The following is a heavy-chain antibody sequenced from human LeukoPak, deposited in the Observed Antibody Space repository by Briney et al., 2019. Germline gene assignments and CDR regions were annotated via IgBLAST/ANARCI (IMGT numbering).Heavy chain of an antibody. CDR3: ARHFSSGWYVVRYYFDY. J-gene: IGHJ4*02. V-gene: IGHV4-39*01. CDR1: GGSISSSSYY. CDR2: IYYSGST. Sequence: SETLSLTCTVSGGSISSSSYYWGWIRQPPGKGLEWIGSIYYSGSTYYNPSLKSRVTISVDTSKNQFSLKLSSVTAADTAVYYCARHFSSGWYVVRYYFDYWGQGTLVTVSS. D-gene: IGHD6-19*01.